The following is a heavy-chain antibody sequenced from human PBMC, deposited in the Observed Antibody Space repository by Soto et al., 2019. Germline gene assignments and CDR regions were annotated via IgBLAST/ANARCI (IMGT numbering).Heavy chain of an antibody. CDR3: ARVDFGGNSYYFDY. V-gene: IGHV3-33*01. CDR1: GFTFSDYG. Sequence: GGSLRLSCVASGFTFSDYGIHWVRQAPDKGLEWVAVVWFDGSIQYYGDSVKGRFTISRDNSNNTVDLQMNDLRAEDTAVYYCARVDFGGNSYYFDYWGQGTPVTVSS. CDR2: VWFDGSIQ. J-gene: IGHJ4*02. D-gene: IGHD1-7*01.